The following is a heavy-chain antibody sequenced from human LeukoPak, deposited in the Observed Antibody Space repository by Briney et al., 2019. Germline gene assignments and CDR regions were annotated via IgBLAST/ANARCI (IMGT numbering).Heavy chain of an antibody. CDR2: ISSSSSYI. V-gene: IGHV3-21*01. J-gene: IGHJ4*02. CDR1: GFTFSSYS. Sequence: TGGSLRLSCAASGFTFSSYSMNWVRQAPGKGLEWVSSISSSSSYIYYADSVKGRFTISRDNAKNSLYLQMNSLRAEDTAVYYCARWEEGYYYDSSGYYYFDYWGQGTLVTVSS. CDR3: ARWEEGYYYDSSGYYYFDY. D-gene: IGHD3-22*01.